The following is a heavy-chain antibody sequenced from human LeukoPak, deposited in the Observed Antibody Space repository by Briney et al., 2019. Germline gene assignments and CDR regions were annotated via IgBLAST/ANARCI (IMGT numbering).Heavy chain of an antibody. D-gene: IGHD3-10*01. V-gene: IGHV4-59*04. J-gene: IGHJ3*02. CDR2: IFYSGGT. CDR1: GASISSYY. Sequence: SETLSLTCTVSGASISSYYWSWIRQTPGKGLEWIGNIFYSGGTYYSPSLTSRVTISLDTSRNQFSLKLNSVTAADTAVYYCAKSNGYGLVDIWGQGTMVTVSS. CDR3: AKSNGYGLVDI.